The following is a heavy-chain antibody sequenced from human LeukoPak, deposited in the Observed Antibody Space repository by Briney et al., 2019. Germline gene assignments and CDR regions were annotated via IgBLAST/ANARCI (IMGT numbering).Heavy chain of an antibody. D-gene: IGHD6-19*01. CDR2: ISAYNGNT. V-gene: IGHV1-18*04. Sequence: GASVKVSCKASGYTFTSYGIRWVRQAPGQGLEWMGWISAYNGNTNYAQKLQGRVTMTTDTSTSTAYMELRSLRSDDTAVYYCARDGYSSGWYGIDYWGQGTMVTVSS. J-gene: IGHJ4*02. CDR3: ARDGYSSGWYGIDY. CDR1: GYTFTSYG.